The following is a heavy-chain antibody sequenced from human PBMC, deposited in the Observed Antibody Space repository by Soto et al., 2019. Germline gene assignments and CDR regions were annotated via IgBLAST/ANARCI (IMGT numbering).Heavy chain of an antibody. V-gene: IGHV4-59*08. D-gene: IGHD3-16*01. J-gene: IGHJ4*02. CDR2: IYYSGST. CDR3: ARHWGFWADY. CDR1: GGSIRSYY. Sequence: SETLSLTCTVSGGSIRSYYWSWIRQPPGKGLEWIGYIYYSGSTNYNPSLKSRVTISVDTSKNQFSLKLSSVTAADTAVYYCARHWGFWADYWGQGTLVTVSS.